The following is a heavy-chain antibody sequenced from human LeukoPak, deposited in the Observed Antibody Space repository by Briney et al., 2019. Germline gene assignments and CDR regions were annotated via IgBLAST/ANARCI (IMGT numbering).Heavy chain of an antibody. CDR3: ARDCSSTSCQYKTYYYYMDV. Sequence: PSETLSLTCTVSGGSISSYYWSWIRQPPGKGLEWIGYIYYSGSTNYNSSLKSRVTISVDTSKNQFSLKLSSVTAADTAVYYCARDCSSTSCQYKTYYYYMDVWGKGTTVTVSS. D-gene: IGHD2-2*01. CDR2: IYYSGST. CDR1: GGSISSYY. V-gene: IGHV4-59*12. J-gene: IGHJ6*03.